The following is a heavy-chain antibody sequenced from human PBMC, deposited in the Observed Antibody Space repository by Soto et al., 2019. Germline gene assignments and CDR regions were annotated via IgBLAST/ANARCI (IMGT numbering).Heavy chain of an antibody. CDR1: GYSFTSYW. D-gene: IGHD2-2*01. V-gene: IGHV5-51*01. CDR2: IYPGDSDT. CDR3: ARRGDLGYCSSTSCPVHYGMDV. Sequence: GESLKISCKGSGYSFTSYWIGWVRQMPGKGLEWMGIIYPGDSDTRYSPSFQGQVTISADKSISTAYLQWSSLKASDTAMYYCARRGDLGYCSSTSCPVHYGMDVWGQGTTVTVPS. J-gene: IGHJ6*02.